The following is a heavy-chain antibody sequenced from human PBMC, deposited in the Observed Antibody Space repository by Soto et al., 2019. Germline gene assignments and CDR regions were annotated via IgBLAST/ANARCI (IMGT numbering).Heavy chain of an antibody. J-gene: IGHJ4*02. V-gene: IGHV6-1*01. D-gene: IGHD4-4*01. CDR2: TYYTSKSYN. Sequence: SQTLSLTWAISGDSVSSNSASWHWIRQSPSRGLEWLGRTYYTSKSYNDYAVSVKSRITIIPDTSKNPSSLRLTSVTPEDTAVYYCARDRYSNTSFDYWGQGTLVTASS. CDR1: GDSVSSNSAS. CDR3: ARDRYSNTSFDY.